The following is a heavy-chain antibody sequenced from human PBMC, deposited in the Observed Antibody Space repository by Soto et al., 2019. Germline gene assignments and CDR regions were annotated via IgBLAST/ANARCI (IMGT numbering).Heavy chain of an antibody. Sequence: SETLSLTCTVSGDSMSSSNWWNWVRQSPGKGLEWIGEAHHSGRTHYNPSLRGRVTISVDRSQNQVSLKLNSVTAADTALYYCARSEATALDYWGQGTLVTVSS. CDR3: ARSEATALDY. CDR2: AHHSGRT. V-gene: IGHV4-4*02. J-gene: IGHJ4*02. CDR1: GDSMSSSNW.